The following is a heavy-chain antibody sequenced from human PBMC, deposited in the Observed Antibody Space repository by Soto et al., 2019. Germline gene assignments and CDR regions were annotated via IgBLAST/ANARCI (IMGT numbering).Heavy chain of an antibody. J-gene: IGHJ3*02. Sequence: GGSLRLSCAASGFTVSSNYMSWVRQAPGKGLEWVSVIYSGGSTYYADSVKGRFTISRHNSENTLYLQMNSLRAEDTAVYYCARGPYCSSTSCEDDAFDIWGQGTMVTVSS. CDR1: GFTVSSNY. CDR2: IYSGGST. CDR3: ARGPYCSSTSCEDDAFDI. D-gene: IGHD2-2*01. V-gene: IGHV3-53*04.